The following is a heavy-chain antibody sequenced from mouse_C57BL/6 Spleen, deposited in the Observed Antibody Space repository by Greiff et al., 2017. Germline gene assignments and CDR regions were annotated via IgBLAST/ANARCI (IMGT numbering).Heavy chain of an antibody. J-gene: IGHJ2*01. CDR2: IDPSDSYT. V-gene: IGHV1-50*01. CDR1: GYTFTSYW. CDR3: ARGAQFVDY. Sequence: VQLQQSGAELVKPGASVKLSCKASGYTFTSYWMQWVKQRPGQGLEWIGEIDPSDSYTNYNQKFKGKATLTVDTSSSTAYMQLSSLTSEDSAVYYCARGAQFVDYWGQGTTLTVSS.